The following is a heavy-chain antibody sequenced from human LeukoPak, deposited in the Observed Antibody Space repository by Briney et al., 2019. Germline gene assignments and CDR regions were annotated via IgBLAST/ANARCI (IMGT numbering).Heavy chain of an antibody. CDR1: GFTFDDYA. D-gene: IGHD3-3*01. V-gene: IGHV3-43*02. CDR3: ARDSSGYPDY. J-gene: IGHJ4*02. CDR2: ISGDGGSS. Sequence: GVSLRLSCAASGFTFDDYAMHWVRQAPGKGLEWIALISGDGGSSYYVDSVKGRFTISRDNTKNSLYRQMNSLRTEDTALYYCARDSSGYPDYWGQGTLVTVSS.